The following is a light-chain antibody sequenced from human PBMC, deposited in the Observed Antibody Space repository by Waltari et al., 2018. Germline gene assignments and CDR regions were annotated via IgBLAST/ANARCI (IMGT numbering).Light chain of an antibody. CDR1: SDSVSPTSY. J-gene: IGLJ3*02. V-gene: IGLV8-61*01. CDR2: KGR. CDR3: SLYMGSGIWV. Sequence: QNVVSKDPALSVSRGGNVTLPCDLTSDSVSPTSYPTGYRQTPGQPPRSLGYKGRSRSAGVPVLFSGSILANKAALTITGAQADDESNYYCSLYMGSGIWVFGGGTKLTVL.